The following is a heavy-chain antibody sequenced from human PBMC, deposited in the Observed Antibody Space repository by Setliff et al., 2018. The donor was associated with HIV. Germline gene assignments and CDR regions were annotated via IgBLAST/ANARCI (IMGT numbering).Heavy chain of an antibody. Sequence: ASVKVSCKASGYTLGGNYMHWGRQAPGQGIEWMGWLEPNSGGTNYAQKFEGRVTMTRDTTVNTVYIEVSSLSSDDTAVYYCSSDMGVPGRGNALEYWGKGIPVTVFS. CDR2: LEPNSGGT. CDR3: SSDMGVPGRGNALEY. V-gene: IGHV1-2*02. J-gene: IGHJ4*02. D-gene: IGHD3-10*01. CDR1: GYTLGGNY.